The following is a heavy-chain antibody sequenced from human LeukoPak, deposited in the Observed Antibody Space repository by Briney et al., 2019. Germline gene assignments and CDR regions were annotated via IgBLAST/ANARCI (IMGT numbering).Heavy chain of an antibody. CDR1: GGSMSSHY. Sequence: SETVSLTCSVWGGSMSSHYWRCMREPPGGALEWIGYIYYSGSNNYNPSLKSRVTISVDTSKNQFSLKLTSVTAADTAVYYCASGGYNPLDYWGQGTLVTVSS. V-gene: IGHV4-59*11. CDR3: ASGGYNPLDY. J-gene: IGHJ4*02. D-gene: IGHD5-24*01. CDR2: IYYSGSN.